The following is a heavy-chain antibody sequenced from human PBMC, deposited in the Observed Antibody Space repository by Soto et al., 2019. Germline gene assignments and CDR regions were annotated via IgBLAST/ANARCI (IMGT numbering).Heavy chain of an antibody. V-gene: IGHV4-39*01. J-gene: IGHJ4*02. CDR1: GGSISSSSYY. D-gene: IGHD4-17*01. Sequence: QLQLQESGPGLVKPSETLSLTFTVSGGSISSSSYYWGWIRQPPGKGLEWIGSIYYSGSTYYNPSLKSRVTISVDTSKNQFSLKLSSVTAADTAVYYCARPSTAPYGRVDYWGQGTLVTVSS. CDR3: ARPSTAPYGRVDY. CDR2: IYYSGST.